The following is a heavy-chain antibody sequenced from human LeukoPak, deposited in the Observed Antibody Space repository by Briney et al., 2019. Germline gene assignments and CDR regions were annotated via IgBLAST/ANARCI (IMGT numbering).Heavy chain of an antibody. Sequence: ASETLSLTCTVSGGSIKSSSYYWGWLRQPPGKGLEWIANIYYSVTTYYNPSLRSRVTTSVDTSKNHFSLRLNSVTAADTAVYYCARQGSGWSGAFDFWGQGTLITVSS. V-gene: IGHV4-39*01. CDR2: IYYSVTT. D-gene: IGHD6-19*01. CDR3: ARQGSGWSGAFDF. J-gene: IGHJ4*02. CDR1: GGSIKSSSYY.